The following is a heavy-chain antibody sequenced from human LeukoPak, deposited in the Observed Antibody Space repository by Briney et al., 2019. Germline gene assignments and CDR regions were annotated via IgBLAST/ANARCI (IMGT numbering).Heavy chain of an antibody. V-gene: IGHV4-39*07. CDR1: GDSISSSSYY. J-gene: IGHJ4*02. Sequence: PSETLSLTCTVSGDSISSSSYYWGWIRQSPGKGLEWIGNIYYSGTTYYNPSLKSRVTISVDTSKNQFSLKLSSVTAADTAVYYCARERGGIAARPFDYWGQGTLVTVSS. CDR3: ARERGGIAARPFDY. CDR2: IYYSGTT. D-gene: IGHD6-6*01.